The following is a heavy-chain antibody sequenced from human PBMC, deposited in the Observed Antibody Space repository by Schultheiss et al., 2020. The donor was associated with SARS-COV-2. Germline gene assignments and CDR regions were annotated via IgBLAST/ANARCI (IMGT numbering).Heavy chain of an antibody. J-gene: IGHJ6*02. V-gene: IGHV2-26*01. CDR3: ARGRGSSYYYYGMDV. CDR2: IFSNDEK. D-gene: IGHD6-6*01. Sequence: SGPTLVKPTETLTLTCTVSGFSLSNARMGVSWIRQPPGKALEWLAHIFSNDEKSYSTSLKSRLTISKDTSKSQVVLTMTNMDPVDTATYYCARGRGSSYYYYGMDVWGQGTTVTVSS. CDR1: GFSLSNARMG.